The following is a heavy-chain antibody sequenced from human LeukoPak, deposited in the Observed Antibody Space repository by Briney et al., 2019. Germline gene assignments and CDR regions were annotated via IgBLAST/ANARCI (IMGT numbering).Heavy chain of an antibody. V-gene: IGHV3-66*01. J-gene: IGHJ3*02. CDR1: GFTVSSNY. CDR3: ASSPMIVADI. D-gene: IGHD3-22*01. CDR2: IYSGGST. Sequence: QTGGSLRLSCAASGFTVSSNYMSWVRQAPGKGLEWVSGIYSGGSTYYADSVKGRLTISRDNSKNTLYLQMNSLSAEDTAVYYCASSPMIVADIWGQGTMVTVYS.